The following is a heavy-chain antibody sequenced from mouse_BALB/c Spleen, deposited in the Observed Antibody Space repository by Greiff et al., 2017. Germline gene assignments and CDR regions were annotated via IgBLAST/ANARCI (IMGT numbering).Heavy chain of an antibody. J-gene: IGHJ4*01. CDR1: GFTFSSYA. D-gene: IGHD2-4*01. CDR2: ISSSGSYT. V-gene: IGHV5-9-4*01. CDR3: ARVITGNYYAMDY. Sequence: EVQRVESGGGLVKPGGSLKLSCAASGFTFSSYAMSWVRQSPEKRLEWVAEISSSGSYTYYPDTVTGRFTISRDNAKNTLYLEMSSLRSEDTAMYYCARVITGNYYAMDYWGQGTSVTVSS.